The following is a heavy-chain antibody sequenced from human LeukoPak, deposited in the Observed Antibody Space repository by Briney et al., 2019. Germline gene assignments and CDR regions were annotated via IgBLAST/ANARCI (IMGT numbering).Heavy chain of an antibody. V-gene: IGHV3-21*01. Sequence: GGSLRLSCAASGFTFSSYSMNWVRQAPGKGLEWVSSISSSSYIYYADSVKGRFTISRDNAKNSLYLQMNSLRAEDTAVYYCARVTGDYYYMDVWGKGTTVTVSS. J-gene: IGHJ6*03. CDR2: ISSSSYI. D-gene: IGHD3-16*01. CDR1: GFTFSSYS. CDR3: ARVTGDYYYMDV.